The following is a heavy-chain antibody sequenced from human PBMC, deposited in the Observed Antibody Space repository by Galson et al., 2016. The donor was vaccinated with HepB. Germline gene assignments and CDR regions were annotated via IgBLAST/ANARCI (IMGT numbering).Heavy chain of an antibody. V-gene: IGHV3-15*01. CDR1: GFTFSSYY. CDR2: TKPKRDGGAV. J-gene: IGHJ4*02. D-gene: IGHD3-3*01. CDR3: GLGIVLAK. Sequence: SLRLSCAASGFTFSSYYMNWVRQAPGKGLEWVGLTKPKRDGGAVEYAAPVKDRFNISRDDSNNILYLQMNSLTTDDTAVYYCGLGIVLAKWGQGTLVTVSS.